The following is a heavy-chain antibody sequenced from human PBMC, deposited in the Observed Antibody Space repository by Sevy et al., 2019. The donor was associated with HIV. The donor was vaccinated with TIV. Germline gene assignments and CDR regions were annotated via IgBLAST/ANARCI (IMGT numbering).Heavy chain of an antibody. CDR2: IFPDDSDI. CDR1: GYSFSTYW. V-gene: IGHV5-51*01. D-gene: IGHD1-26*01. Sequence: GESLKISCKGSGYSFSTYWIAWVRQMPGKGLEWMGIIFPDDSDIRYSPSYQGQVTISADNSLSTANLQWSSLKASDTATYYCARARGMPHYYYGMDVWGQGTTVTVSS. CDR3: ARARGMPHYYYGMDV. J-gene: IGHJ6*02.